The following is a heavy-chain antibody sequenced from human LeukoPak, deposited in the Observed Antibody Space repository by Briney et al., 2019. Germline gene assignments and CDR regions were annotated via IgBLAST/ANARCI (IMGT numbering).Heavy chain of an antibody. J-gene: IGHJ4*02. CDR3: AKDLREIVGATDYFDY. CDR1: GFTFSSYA. V-gene: IGHV3-23*01. CDR2: ISGSGGST. Sequence: PGGSLRLSCAASGFTFSSYAMSWVRQAPGKGLEWVSAISGSGGSTYYADSVEGRFTISRDNSKNTLYLQMNSLRAEDTAVYYCAKDLREIVGATDYFDYWGQGTLVTVSS. D-gene: IGHD1-26*01.